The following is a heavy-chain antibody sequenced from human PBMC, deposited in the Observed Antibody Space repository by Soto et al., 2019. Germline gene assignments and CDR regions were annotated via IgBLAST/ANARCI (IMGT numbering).Heavy chain of an antibody. J-gene: IGHJ4*02. D-gene: IGHD5-12*01. CDR1: GFTFSSYA. CDR2: ISYDGSNK. CDR3: ALVGGWLQSFDY. V-gene: IGHV3-30-3*01. Sequence: QVQLVESGGGVVQPGRSLRLSCAASGFTFSSYAMHWVRQAPGKGLEWVAVISYDGSNKYYADSVKGRFTISRDNSKNTLYLQMNSLRAEDTAVYYCALVGGWLQSFDYWGQGTLVTVSS.